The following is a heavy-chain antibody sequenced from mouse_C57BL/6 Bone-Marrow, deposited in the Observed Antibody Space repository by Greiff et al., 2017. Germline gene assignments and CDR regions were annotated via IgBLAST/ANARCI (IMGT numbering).Heavy chain of an antibody. Sequence: EVKLEESGAELVRPGASVKLSCTASGFNIKDYYMHWVKQRPEQGLEWIGRIDPEGGDTEYAPKFKGKATMTADTSSNTAYLQLSSLTSEDAAVFYCTGRLGYCFDYWGQGTTLTVSS. CDR2: IDPEGGDT. D-gene: IGHD1-1*01. CDR1: GFNIKDYY. J-gene: IGHJ2*01. CDR3: TGRLGYCFDY. V-gene: IGHV14-1*01.